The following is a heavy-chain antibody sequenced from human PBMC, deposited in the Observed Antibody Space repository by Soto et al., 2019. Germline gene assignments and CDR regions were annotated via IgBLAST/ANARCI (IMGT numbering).Heavy chain of an antibody. CDR3: VMVDNYVTPTPQDV. Sequence: QVQLVQSGDEVKKPGATVTVSCKASGYIFVNYGIAWVRQAPRQGLEWMGWISPYTGNTNSASKVQGRLTMTTDTSTSTAYMDLGSLTSDDTAVYYCVMVDNYVTPTPQDVWGQGPTVTVSS. CDR1: GYIFVNYG. J-gene: IGHJ6*02. CDR2: ISPYTGNT. D-gene: IGHD3-16*01. V-gene: IGHV1-18*01.